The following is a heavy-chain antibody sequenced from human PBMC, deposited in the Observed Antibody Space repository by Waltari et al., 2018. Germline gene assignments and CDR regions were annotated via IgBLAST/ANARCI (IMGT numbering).Heavy chain of an antibody. CDR1: GHSVNHDFY. CDR3: AEEGNTTAGLFDS. Sequence: QVQLRESGPGLVRSSETLSLPCPVSGHSVNHDFYWAWIRQSPGGGLEWIASIYHTGSSHYNSSLKSRVSISTDMSTKQFFLTLTHLTAADTAVYYCAEEGNTTAGLFDSWGQGTLVTVSS. D-gene: IGHD6-25*01. J-gene: IGHJ4*02. CDR2: IYHTGSS. V-gene: IGHV4-38-2*01.